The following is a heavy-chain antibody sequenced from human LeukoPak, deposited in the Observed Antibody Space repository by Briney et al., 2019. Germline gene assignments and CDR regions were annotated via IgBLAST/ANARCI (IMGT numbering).Heavy chain of an antibody. CDR3: ARGNYYDSSVAFDI. CDR2: IIPIFGTA. Sequence: GASVKVSCKASGGTFSSYAISWVRQAPGQGLEWMGGIIPIFGTANYAQKFQGRVTITTDESTSTAYTELSSLRSEDTAVYYCARGNYYDSSVAFDIWGQGTMVTVSS. CDR1: GGTFSSYA. D-gene: IGHD3-22*01. J-gene: IGHJ3*02. V-gene: IGHV1-69*05.